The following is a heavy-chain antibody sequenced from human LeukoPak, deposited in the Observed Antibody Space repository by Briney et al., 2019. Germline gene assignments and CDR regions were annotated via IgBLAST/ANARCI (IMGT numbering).Heavy chain of an antibody. D-gene: IGHD2-2*01. CDR1: GGTFSSYA. CDR3: ARSQTDIVVVPGLDY. V-gene: IGHV1-69*13. CDR2: IIPIFGTA. J-gene: IGHJ4*02. Sequence: SVKVSCKASGGTFSSYAISWVRQAPGQGLEWMGGIIPIFGTANYAQKFQGRVTITADESTSTAYMELSSLRSEDTAVYYCARSQTDIVVVPGLDYWGQGTLVTVSS.